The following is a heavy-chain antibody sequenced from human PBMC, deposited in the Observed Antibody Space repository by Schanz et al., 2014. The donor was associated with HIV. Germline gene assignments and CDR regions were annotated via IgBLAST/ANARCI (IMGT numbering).Heavy chain of an antibody. CDR1: GFSLGDYY. J-gene: IGHJ4*02. V-gene: IGHV3-11*04. Sequence: QEQLVESGGGSVKPGGSLRLSCAASGFSLGDYYMSWIRQAPGKGLEWVSYVRSDGNSMKYADSVKGRFTISRDNGKNSLYLQMASLRDDDTAVYYCAREPLPGNGLYFDYWGQGALVTVSS. D-gene: IGHD2-8*01. CDR3: AREPLPGNGLYFDY. CDR2: VRSDGNSM.